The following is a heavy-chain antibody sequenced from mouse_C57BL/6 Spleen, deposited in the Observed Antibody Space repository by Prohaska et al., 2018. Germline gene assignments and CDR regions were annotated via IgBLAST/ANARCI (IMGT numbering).Heavy chain of an antibody. J-gene: IGHJ3*01. Sequence: YYLESLKSSFDISRDNAKNSLFLHMRSLKSQDTATYYCAREDDYEAWFAYWGQGTLVTVSA. CDR3: AREDDYEAWFAY. V-gene: IGHV5-16*01. D-gene: IGHD2-4*01.